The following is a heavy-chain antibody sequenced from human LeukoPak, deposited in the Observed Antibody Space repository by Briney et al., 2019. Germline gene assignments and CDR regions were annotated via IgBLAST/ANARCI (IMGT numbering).Heavy chain of an antibody. CDR3: ARDGWASTGVESFQH. CDR2: VHISGST. V-gene: IGHV4-4*07. J-gene: IGHJ1*01. Sequence: SETLSLTCTVSGGSFSSYYWSWLRQPAGKGLEWLGRVHISGSTKYNPSLKSRVTMSLDTSKIQVSLKLSSVTAADTAVYYCARDGWASTGVESFQHWGQGTLVTVPS. CDR1: GGSFSSYY. D-gene: IGHD3-16*01.